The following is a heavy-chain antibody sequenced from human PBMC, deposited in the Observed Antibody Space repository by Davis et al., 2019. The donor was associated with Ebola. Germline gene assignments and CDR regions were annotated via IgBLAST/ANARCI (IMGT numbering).Heavy chain of an antibody. V-gene: IGHV3-23*01. J-gene: IGHJ4*02. Sequence: GESLNTSCAAPGFTSSSYAMSSVRQAPGKGLECVPCITGSGGTTEYADSAEGRLTISRDNAKNTLYLQMNSLRAEDTAVYYCATEISPHVGVIVTQVDYWGQGTLVTMSS. CDR1: GFTSSSYA. D-gene: IGHD3-10*01. CDR2: ITGSGGTT. CDR3: ATEISPHVGVIVTQVDY.